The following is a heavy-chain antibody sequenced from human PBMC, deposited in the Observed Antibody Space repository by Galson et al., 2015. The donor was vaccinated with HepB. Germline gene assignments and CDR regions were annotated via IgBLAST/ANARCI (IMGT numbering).Heavy chain of an antibody. V-gene: IGHV3-30*18. CDR1: GFTFSNYG. D-gene: IGHD2-2*01. J-gene: IGHJ6*02. CDR3: AKVLVYCSSSSCSKEHYYYYGMDG. Sequence: SLRLSCAASGFTFSNYGMNWVRQAPGKGLEWVAIISYDGSNKYYADSVKGRFTISRDNSKNTLYLQMNSLRVEDTAVYHYAKVLVYCSSSSCSKEHYYYYGMDGWGHGTTVTVSS. CDR2: ISYDGSNK.